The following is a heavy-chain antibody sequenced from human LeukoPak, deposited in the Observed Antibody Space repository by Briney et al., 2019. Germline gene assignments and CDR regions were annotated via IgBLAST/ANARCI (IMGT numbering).Heavy chain of an antibody. Sequence: SETLSLTCAVYGGSFSGYSWSWIRQPPGKGLEWIGYIYHSGSTYYNPSLKSRVTISVDRSKNQFSLKLSSVTAADTAVYYCARGTGYEAFDIWGQGTMVTVSS. J-gene: IGHJ3*02. CDR1: GGSFSGYS. D-gene: IGHD5-12*01. CDR3: ARGTGYEAFDI. V-gene: IGHV4-30-2*01. CDR2: IYHSGST.